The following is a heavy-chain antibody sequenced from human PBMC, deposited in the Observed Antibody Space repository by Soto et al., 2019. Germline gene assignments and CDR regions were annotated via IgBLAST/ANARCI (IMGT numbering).Heavy chain of an antibody. CDR2: IYYSGST. CDR3: ASREDCSGGSCYSDNWYFDL. J-gene: IGHJ2*01. V-gene: IGHV4-31*03. CDR1: GGSISSGGYY. Sequence: QVQLQESGPGLVKPSQTLSLTCTVSGGSISSGGYYWSWIRQHPGKGLEWIGYIYYSGSTYYNPSLKRRLTIAVDTSKNQFPLRLSSVTAADTAVYYCASREDCSGGSCYSDNWYFDLWGRGTLVTVSS. D-gene: IGHD2-15*01.